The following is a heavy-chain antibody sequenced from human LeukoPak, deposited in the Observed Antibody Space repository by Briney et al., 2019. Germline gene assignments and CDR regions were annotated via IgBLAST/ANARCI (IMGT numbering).Heavy chain of an antibody. V-gene: IGHV3-7*03. CDR3: AKRNYYGSGSYGEFDY. J-gene: IGHJ4*02. CDR1: GFTFSAFW. Sequence: GGSLRLSCAASGFTFSAFWMNWVRQAPGKGLEWVANINQDGSEKYYVDSVKGRFTISRDNAKNSLYLQMNSLRAEDTAVYYCAKRNYYGSGSYGEFDYWGQGSLVTVSS. D-gene: IGHD3-10*01. CDR2: INQDGSEK.